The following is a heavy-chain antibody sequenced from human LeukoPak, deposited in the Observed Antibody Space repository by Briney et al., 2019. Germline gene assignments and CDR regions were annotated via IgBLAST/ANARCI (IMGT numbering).Heavy chain of an antibody. D-gene: IGHD6-13*01. CDR1: GGSFSGYY. CDR3: AREYSSSVNFDY. J-gene: IGHJ4*02. CDR2: INHSGST. Sequence: SETLSLACAVYGGSFSGYYWSLIRQPPGKGLEWIGEINHSGSTNYNPSLKSRVTISVDTSKNQFSLKLSSVTAADTAVYYCAREYSSSVNFDYWGQGTLVTVSS. V-gene: IGHV4-34*01.